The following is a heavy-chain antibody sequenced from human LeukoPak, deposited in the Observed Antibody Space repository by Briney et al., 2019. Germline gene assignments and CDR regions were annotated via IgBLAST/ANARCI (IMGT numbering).Heavy chain of an antibody. J-gene: IGHJ3*02. Sequence: SVKVSCKASGGTFSSYAISWVRQAPGQGLEWMGGIIPIFGTANYAQKFQGRVTITADESTSTAYMELSSLRSEDTAVYYCARYSSSWSAGNDAFDIWGQGTVVTVSS. CDR2: IIPIFGTA. CDR3: ARYSSSWSAGNDAFDI. CDR1: GGTFSSYA. D-gene: IGHD6-13*01. V-gene: IGHV1-69*13.